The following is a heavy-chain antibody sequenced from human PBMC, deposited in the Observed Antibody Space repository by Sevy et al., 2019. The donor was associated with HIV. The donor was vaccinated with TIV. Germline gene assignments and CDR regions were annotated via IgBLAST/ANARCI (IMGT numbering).Heavy chain of an antibody. V-gene: IGHV4-61*02. D-gene: IGHD2-15*01. Sequence: SETLSLTCTVSGGSIISGNYYWSWIRQPAGKPLEWIGRIYTGGSTNYNPSLKSRVTMSLNTSKNQFSLNLSSVTAADTAVYYCARADRYCSGGTCLYYFDYWGQGTLVTVSS. CDR2: IYTGGST. CDR3: ARADRYCSGGTCLYYFDY. CDR1: GGSIISGNYY. J-gene: IGHJ4*02.